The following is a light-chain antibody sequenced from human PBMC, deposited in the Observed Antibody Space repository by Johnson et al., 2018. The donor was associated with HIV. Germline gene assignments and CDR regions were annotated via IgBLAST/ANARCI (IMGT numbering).Light chain of an antibody. Sequence: HSVLTQPPSVSAAPGQKVTISCSGSSSNIGNNDVSWYQQLPGTAPKVLIYENNKRPSGIPDRFSGSKSGTSATLGIAGLQTGDEADYFCGTWDNSLNVYVFGTATKVTVL. J-gene: IGLJ1*01. V-gene: IGLV1-51*01. CDR1: SSNIGNND. CDR2: ENN. CDR3: GTWDNSLNVYV.